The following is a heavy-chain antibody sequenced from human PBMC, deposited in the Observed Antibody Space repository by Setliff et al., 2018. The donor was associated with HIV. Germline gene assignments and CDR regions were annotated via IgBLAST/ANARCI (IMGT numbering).Heavy chain of an antibody. CDR3: ARSQWLPTRYYYYYMDV. Sequence: KSSETLSLTCSVYGGSINNYYWSWIRQPAGKGLEWIGRIYTSGSTNYNPSLKSRVTISVATSKNQFSLKLSSVTAADTAVYYCARSQWLPTRYYYYYMDVWGKGTTVTVSS. V-gene: IGHV4-4*07. J-gene: IGHJ6*03. D-gene: IGHD6-19*01. CDR1: GGSINNYY. CDR2: IYTSGST.